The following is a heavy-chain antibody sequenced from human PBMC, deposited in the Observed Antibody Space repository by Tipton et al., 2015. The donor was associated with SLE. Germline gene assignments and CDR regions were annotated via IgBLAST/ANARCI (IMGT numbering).Heavy chain of an antibody. J-gene: IGHJ3*01. Sequence: TLSLTCTVSGDSIISHYWSWIRQPPGKGLEWLGYIYYTGSTNYNPSLKSRVTISVDTSRNQFSLKLSSVTAADTAVYYCASGGGTMSYRPPGPFDAWGQGTLVVVSS. CDR2: IYYTGST. V-gene: IGHV4-59*07. CDR3: ASGGGTMSYRPPGPFDA. D-gene: IGHD3-10*01. CDR1: GDSIISHY.